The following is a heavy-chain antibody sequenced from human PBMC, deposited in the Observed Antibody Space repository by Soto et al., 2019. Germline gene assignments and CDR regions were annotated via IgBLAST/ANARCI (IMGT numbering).Heavy chain of an antibody. D-gene: IGHD3-9*01. CDR1: GCTFSSYA. Sequence: SVKVSCKASGCTFSSYAISWVRQAPGQGLEWMGGIIPIFGTANYAQKFQGRVTITADKSTSTAYMELSSLRSEDTAVYYCARDKSPILTGYYMPCYFDYWGQGTLVTVSS. CDR3: ARDKSPILTGYYMPCYFDY. CDR2: IIPIFGTA. J-gene: IGHJ4*02. V-gene: IGHV1-69*06.